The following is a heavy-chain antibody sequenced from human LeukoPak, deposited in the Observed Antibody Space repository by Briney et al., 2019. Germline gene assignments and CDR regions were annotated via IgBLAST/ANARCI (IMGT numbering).Heavy chain of an antibody. D-gene: IGHD4-17*01. V-gene: IGHV1-2*02. CDR2: INPNSGGT. CDR3: ARDPQVDIDYGDPWGNY. J-gene: IGHJ4*02. CDR1: GYTFTGYY. Sequence: ASVKVSCKASGYTFTGYYIHWVRQAPGQGLEWMGWINPNSGGTNYAQKFQGRVTITADESTSTAYMELSSLRSEDTAVYYCARDPQVDIDYGDPWGNYWGQGTLVTVSS.